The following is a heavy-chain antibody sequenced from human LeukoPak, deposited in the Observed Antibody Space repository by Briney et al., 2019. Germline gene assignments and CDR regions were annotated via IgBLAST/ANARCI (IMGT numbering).Heavy chain of an antibody. V-gene: IGHV4-59*01. J-gene: IGHJ4*02. Sequence: SSETLSLTCTVSGGSISSYYWSWIRQPPGKGLEWLGYIYYSGSTNYNPSLKSRVTISVDTSKNQFSLKLSSVTAADTAVYYCARTRRIAVAGSYFDYWGQGTLVTVSA. CDR1: GGSISSYY. D-gene: IGHD6-19*01. CDR3: ARTRRIAVAGSYFDY. CDR2: IYYSGST.